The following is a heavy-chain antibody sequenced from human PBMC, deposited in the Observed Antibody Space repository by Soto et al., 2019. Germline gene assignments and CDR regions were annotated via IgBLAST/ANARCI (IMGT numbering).Heavy chain of an antibody. Sequence: GGSLRLSCAASGFTFSSYAMHWVRQAPGKGLEWVAVISYDGSNKYYADSVKGRFTISRDNSKNTLYLQMNSLRAEDTAVYYCARASGYSSGWPQKHFDDWGQGTLVTVSS. CDR3: ARASGYSSGWPQKHFDD. D-gene: IGHD6-19*01. V-gene: IGHV3-30-3*01. J-gene: IGHJ4*02. CDR1: GFTFSSYA. CDR2: ISYDGSNK.